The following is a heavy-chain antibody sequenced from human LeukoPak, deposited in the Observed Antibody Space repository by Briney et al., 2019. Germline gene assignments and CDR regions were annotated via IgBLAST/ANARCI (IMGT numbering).Heavy chain of an antibody. CDR2: IYGSSRT. Sequence: GGSLRLSCAASGFTFGSYAMSWVRQAPGKGLEWVSVIYGSSRTYYADSVKGRFTISRDNSKNTVYLQMDSLRAEDTAVYYCARDRADGYNYGDYFDNWGQGTLVTVSS. CDR3: ARDRADGYNYGDYFDN. V-gene: IGHV3-66*01. J-gene: IGHJ4*02. D-gene: IGHD5-18*01. CDR1: GFTFGSYA.